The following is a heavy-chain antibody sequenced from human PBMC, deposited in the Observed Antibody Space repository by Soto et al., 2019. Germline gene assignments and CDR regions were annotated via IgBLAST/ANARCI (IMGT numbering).Heavy chain of an antibody. Sequence: QVQLVQSGGEVKKPGASVKVSCKASNYSFSSFGISWMRQAPGQGLEWMAWINPSNDNTNYAQSLQGRVTLTTDTPTSTAYMELRSLRSDDTAVYYCARDPFYSGTNLQVGYFDSWGQGTLVTVSS. CDR2: INPSNDNT. V-gene: IGHV1-18*01. D-gene: IGHD2-2*01. CDR3: ARDPFYSGTNLQVGYFDS. J-gene: IGHJ4*02. CDR1: NYSFSSFG.